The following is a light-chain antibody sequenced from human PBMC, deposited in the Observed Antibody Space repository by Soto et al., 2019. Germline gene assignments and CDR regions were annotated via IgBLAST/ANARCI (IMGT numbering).Light chain of an antibody. Sequence: EIVLTQSPATLSLSPGERATLSCRASQSVSNYLGWYQQKSGQAPRLLISDVSRRATGIPASFSGSGSGTDFTLSIRGLQTEDFAVYYCQHRVTWHTFGGGTKVEIK. J-gene: IGKJ4*01. CDR2: DVS. CDR1: QSVSNY. CDR3: QHRVTWHT. V-gene: IGKV3-11*01.